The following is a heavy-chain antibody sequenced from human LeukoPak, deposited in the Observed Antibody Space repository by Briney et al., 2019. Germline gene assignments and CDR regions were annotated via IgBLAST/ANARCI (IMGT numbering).Heavy chain of an antibody. D-gene: IGHD3-10*01. CDR2: FSGSGSTT. CDR1: GLTFRNYA. CDR3: AKEFNMNREIIRDAFDA. J-gene: IGHJ3*01. Sequence: GGSLRLSCAASGLTFRNYAMNWVRQAPGKGLEWVSGFSGSGSTTDYADSVKGRFTISRDNSKNTLYLQMNSLRAEDTAVYYCAKEFNMNREIIRDAFDAWGRGTMVTVSS. V-gene: IGHV3-23*01.